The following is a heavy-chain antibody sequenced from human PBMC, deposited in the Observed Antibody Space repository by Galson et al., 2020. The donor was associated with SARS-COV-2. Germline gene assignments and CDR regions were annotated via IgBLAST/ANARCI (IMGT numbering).Heavy chain of an antibody. Sequence: GESLKISCAASGFTFSSYGMHWVRQAPGKGLEWVAVISYDESNKYYADSVKGRFTISRDNSKNTLYLQMNSLRAEDTAVYYCAKGRGPYCSGGSCYGLNFDYWGQGTLVTVSS. CDR3: AKGRGPYCSGGSCYGLNFDY. D-gene: IGHD2-15*01. CDR1: GFTFSSYG. J-gene: IGHJ4*02. V-gene: IGHV3-30*18. CDR2: ISYDESNK.